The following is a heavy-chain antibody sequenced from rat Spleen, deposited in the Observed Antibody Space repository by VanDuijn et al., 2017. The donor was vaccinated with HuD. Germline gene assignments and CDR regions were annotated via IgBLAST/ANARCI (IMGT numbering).Heavy chain of an antibody. Sequence: EVQLVESGGGSVQPGRSLKLSCAASGFSFSKYGMQWIRQTPTKGLEWVASISTGGGNTYYRDSVKGRFTISRDNAKSTLYLQMNSLRSEDTATYYCARGVNYGGYAFFDYWGQGVMVTVSS. V-gene: IGHV5-19*01. J-gene: IGHJ2*01. CDR2: ISTGGGNT. CDR3: ARGVNYGGYAFFDY. D-gene: IGHD1-11*01. CDR1: GFSFSKYG.